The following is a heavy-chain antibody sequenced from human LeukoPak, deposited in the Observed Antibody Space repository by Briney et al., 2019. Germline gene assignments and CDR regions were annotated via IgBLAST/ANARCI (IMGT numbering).Heavy chain of an antibody. J-gene: IGHJ5*02. CDR1: GFTFSSYA. D-gene: IGHD6-13*01. CDR3: AKDPRIKQQLYSNWFDP. Sequence: GGSLRLSCAASGFTFSSYAMSWVRQAPGKGLEWVSAISGSGGSTYYADSVKGRFTISRDNSKNTLYLQMNSLRAEDTAVYYCAKDPRIKQQLYSNWFDPWGQGTLVTVSS. CDR2: ISGSGGST. V-gene: IGHV3-23*01.